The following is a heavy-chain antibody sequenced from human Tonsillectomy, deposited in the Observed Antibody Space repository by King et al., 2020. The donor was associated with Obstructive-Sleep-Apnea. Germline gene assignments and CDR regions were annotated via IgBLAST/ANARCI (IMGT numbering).Heavy chain of an antibody. Sequence: VTLKESGPALVKPTQTLTLTCTFSGFSLSTSGMCVSWIRQPPGKALEWLARIDWDDDKYYRTSLKTRLTISKDTSKNQVVLTMTNMDPVDTATYYCARTPRAVVTATQSLYYYYGMDVWGQGTTVTVSS. CDR3: ARTPRAVVTATQSLYYYYGMDV. CDR2: IDWDDDK. V-gene: IGHV2-70*11. J-gene: IGHJ6*02. D-gene: IGHD2-15*01. CDR1: GFSLSTSGMC.